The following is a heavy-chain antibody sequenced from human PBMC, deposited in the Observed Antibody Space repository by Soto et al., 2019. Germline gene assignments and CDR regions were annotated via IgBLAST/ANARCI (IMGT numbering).Heavy chain of an antibody. D-gene: IGHD5-12*01. CDR3: ARERRDGYKHYFDY. J-gene: IGHJ4*02. V-gene: IGHV4-59*01. Sequence: QVQLQESGPGLVKPSETLSLMCTVSGGSISSSYWSWIRQPPGKGLEWIGYIYYNGSTNYNPSLKSRLTISVDTSKNQFSLKLSSVTAADTAVYYCARERRDGYKHYFDYWGQGTLVTVSS. CDR1: GGSISSSY. CDR2: IYYNGST.